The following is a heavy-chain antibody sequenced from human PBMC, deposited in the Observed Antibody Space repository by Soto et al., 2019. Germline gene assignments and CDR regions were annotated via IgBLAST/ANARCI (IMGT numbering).Heavy chain of an antibody. V-gene: IGHV1-69*02. CDR1: GGTFSSYT. D-gene: IGHD3-3*01. CDR3: ARRGSITIFGVVIENWFDP. CDR2: IIPILGIA. J-gene: IGHJ5*02. Sequence: EASVKVSCKASGGTFSSYTISWVRQAPGQGLEWMGRIIPILGIANYAQKFQGRVTITADKSTSTAYMELSSLRSDDTAVYYCARRGSITIFGVVIENWFDPWGQGTLVTVSS.